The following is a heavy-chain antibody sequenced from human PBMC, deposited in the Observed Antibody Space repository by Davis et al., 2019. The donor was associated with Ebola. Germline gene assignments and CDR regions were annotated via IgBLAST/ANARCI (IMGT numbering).Heavy chain of an antibody. CDR1: GFTFSSYG. Sequence: PGGSLRLSCAASGFTFSSYGMHWVRQAPGKGLEWVAVISYDGSDTYYADSVKGRFTISRDNAKNSLYLQVNSLRAEDTAVYYCARDARGVGADLDYWGQGTLVTVSS. CDR2: ISYDGSDT. V-gene: IGHV3-30*03. D-gene: IGHD1-26*01. CDR3: ARDARGVGADLDY. J-gene: IGHJ4*02.